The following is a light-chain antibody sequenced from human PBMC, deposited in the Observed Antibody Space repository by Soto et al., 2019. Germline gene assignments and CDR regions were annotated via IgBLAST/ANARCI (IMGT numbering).Light chain of an antibody. Sequence: EIVLTQSPATLSLSPGERATLSCRASQSVGSYLAWYQQKPGQAPRLLIYDASNRATGIPARFGGSGSGTDFTLTISSLEPEDFAVYYCQQRSKWPLTFGGGTKVEIK. CDR3: QQRSKWPLT. CDR2: DAS. V-gene: IGKV3-11*01. J-gene: IGKJ4*01. CDR1: QSVGSY.